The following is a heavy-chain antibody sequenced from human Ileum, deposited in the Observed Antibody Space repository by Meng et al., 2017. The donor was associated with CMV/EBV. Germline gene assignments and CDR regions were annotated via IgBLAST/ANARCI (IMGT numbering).Heavy chain of an antibody. CDR2: INSDGSST. Sequence: GESLKISCAASGFTFSSYWMHWVRQAPGKGLVWVSRINSDGSSTSYADSVKGRFTVSRDNAKNLLYLQMNRLRGEDTAVYYCARHECSKSNCYDYWGQGSLVTVSS. J-gene: IGHJ4*02. CDR3: ARHECSKSNCYDY. V-gene: IGHV3-74*01. D-gene: IGHD2-2*01. CDR1: GFTFSSYW.